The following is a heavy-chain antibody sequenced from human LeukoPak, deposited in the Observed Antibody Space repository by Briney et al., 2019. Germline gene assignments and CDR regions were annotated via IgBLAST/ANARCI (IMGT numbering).Heavy chain of an antibody. D-gene: IGHD4-17*01. CDR2: IKQDGSER. Sequence: PGGSLRLSXAASGFTFSSYWMSWVRQAPGKGLEWVANIKQDGSERYYVDSVKGRFTISRDNAKNSLYLQMNSLRAEDTAVYYCAREAFHDYGPSYMDVWGKGTTVTVSS. J-gene: IGHJ6*03. CDR1: GFTFSSYW. CDR3: AREAFHDYGPSYMDV. V-gene: IGHV3-7*01.